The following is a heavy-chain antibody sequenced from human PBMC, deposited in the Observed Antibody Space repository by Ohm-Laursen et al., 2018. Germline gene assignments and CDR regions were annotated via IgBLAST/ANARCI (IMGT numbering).Heavy chain of an antibody. CDR3: AKDVGVAFAYDS. CDR1: GFSFNDFG. V-gene: IGHV3-30*18. CDR2: VSYDERYK. D-gene: IGHD2-15*01. Sequence: SLRLSCAASGFSFNDFGMHWVRQAPGKGLEWVAVVSYDERYKNYVDSVKGRFTVSRDNSKDTLYLQMNSLRNEDTAIYYCAKDVGVAFAYDSWGQGTLVTVSS. J-gene: IGHJ4*02.